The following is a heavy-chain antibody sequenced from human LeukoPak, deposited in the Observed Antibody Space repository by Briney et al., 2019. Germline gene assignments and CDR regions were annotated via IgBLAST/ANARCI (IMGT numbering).Heavy chain of an antibody. D-gene: IGHD6-13*01. CDR1: GFTFDDYV. CDR3: AKAQGIAAAGTYYYGMDV. V-gene: IGHV3-9*01. J-gene: IGHJ6*02. CDR2: ISWNSGSI. Sequence: GRSLRLSCAASGFTFDDYVMHWVRQAPGKGLEWVSGISWNSGSIGYADSVKGRFTISRDNDKNSLYLQMNSLRAEDTALYYCAKAQGIAAAGTYYYGMDVWGQGTTVTVSS.